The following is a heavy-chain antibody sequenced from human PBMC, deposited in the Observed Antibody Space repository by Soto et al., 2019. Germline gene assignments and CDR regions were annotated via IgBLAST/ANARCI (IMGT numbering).Heavy chain of an antibody. CDR3: ARDWGDGYNKENFGY. CDR2: ISSTGSTV. V-gene: IGHV3-48*03. D-gene: IGHD5-12*01. J-gene: IGHJ4*02. Sequence: GGSLRLSCAASGLTFSSYEMNWVRQAPGKGLEWLSYISSTGSTVYYADSVRGRFTISRDNAKDSLFLQMNSLRVEDTAVYYCARDWGDGYNKENFGYWGQGTLVTVSS. CDR1: GLTFSSYE.